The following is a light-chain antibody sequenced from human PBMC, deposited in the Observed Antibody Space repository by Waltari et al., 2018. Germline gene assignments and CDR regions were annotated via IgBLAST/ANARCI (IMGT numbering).Light chain of an antibody. V-gene: IGKV4-1*01. Sequence: DIVMTQSPDSLAVSLGERATINCKSSQSVLSSSNNKNFIVWYQQKPGQPPKLLIYGASTREFGVPDRFSGSGSGTDFTLTISSLQAEDVAVYYCQQYYSAPLTFGGGTKVEIK. CDR1: QSVLSSSNNKNF. CDR3: QQYYSAPLT. J-gene: IGKJ4*01. CDR2: GAS.